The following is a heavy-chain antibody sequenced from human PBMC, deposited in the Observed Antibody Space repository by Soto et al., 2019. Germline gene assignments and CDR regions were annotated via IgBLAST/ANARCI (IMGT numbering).Heavy chain of an antibody. J-gene: IGHJ6*02. Sequence: QVQLQESGPGLVKPSQTLSLTCTVSGGSISSGDYYWSWIRQPPGKGLEWIGYIYYSGSTYYNPSLKSRITIAVDTSKNQFSLKLSSVTAADTAVYYCARAGYYGGGYYGMDVWGQGTTVTVSS. V-gene: IGHV4-30-4*01. CDR3: ARAGYYGGGYYGMDV. D-gene: IGHD4-17*01. CDR2: IYYSGST. CDR1: GGSISSGDYY.